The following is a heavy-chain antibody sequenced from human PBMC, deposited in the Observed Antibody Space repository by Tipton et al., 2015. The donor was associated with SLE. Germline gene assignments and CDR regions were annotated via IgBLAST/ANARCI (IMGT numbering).Heavy chain of an antibody. J-gene: IGHJ4*02. CDR3: VRHPDPPRDSIVVVLYYFDY. CDR1: GGSISSSGYY. D-gene: IGHD2-15*01. CDR2: MYYSGST. V-gene: IGHV4-39*01. Sequence: LRLSCTVSGGSISSSGYYWGWIRQSPGKGLEWIGSMYYSGSTYYNPSLKTRVTMSVDTSKNQLSLKLSSVTAADTAVYYCVRHPDPPRDSIVVVLYYFDYWGQGTLVTVSS.